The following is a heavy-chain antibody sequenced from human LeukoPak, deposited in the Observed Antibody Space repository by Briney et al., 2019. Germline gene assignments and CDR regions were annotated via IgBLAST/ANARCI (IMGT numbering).Heavy chain of an antibody. CDR1: GFIFSNYG. Sequence: GGSLRLSCAASGFIFSNYGMHWVRQAPGKGLEWVAFMHYDGSNKYYADSVKGRFTISRDNSKNTLYLQMNSLRAEDTAVYYCAKDITLGATGLDYWGQGTLVTVSS. V-gene: IGHV3-30*02. CDR2: MHYDGSNK. J-gene: IGHJ4*02. D-gene: IGHD1-26*01. CDR3: AKDITLGATGLDY.